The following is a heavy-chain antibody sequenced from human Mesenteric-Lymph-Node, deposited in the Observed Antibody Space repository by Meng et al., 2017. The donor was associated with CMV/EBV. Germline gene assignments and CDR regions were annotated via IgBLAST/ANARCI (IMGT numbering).Heavy chain of an antibody. CDR3: ARDHGTIADGALSPYFDY. CDR1: GGSFSGYY. J-gene: IGHJ4*02. D-gene: IGHD3-3*01. Sequence: SETLSLTCAVYGGSFSGYYWSWIRQPPGKGLEWIGEINHSGSTNYNPSLKSRVTISVDKSKNQFFLKLSSVTAADTAVYYCARDHGTIADGALSPYFDYWGQGTLVTVSS. CDR2: INHSGST. V-gene: IGHV4-34*01.